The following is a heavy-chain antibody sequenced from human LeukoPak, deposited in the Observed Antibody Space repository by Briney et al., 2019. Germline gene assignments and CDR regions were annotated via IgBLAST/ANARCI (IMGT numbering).Heavy chain of an antibody. CDR3: ARTLSMLRGAPKGAFDV. J-gene: IGHJ3*01. CDR2: IYWDDDN. CDR1: GFSLTTTGVG. Sequence: SGPMLVKPTETLTLTCSFSGFSLTTTGVGVGWVRQPPGKALEWLALIYWDDDNRISPSLSSRLTFTKDTSKNQLVLTMTHMDPADTGTYYCARTLSMLRGAPKGAFDVWGQGTMVTVSS. D-gene: IGHD3-10*01. V-gene: IGHV2-5*02.